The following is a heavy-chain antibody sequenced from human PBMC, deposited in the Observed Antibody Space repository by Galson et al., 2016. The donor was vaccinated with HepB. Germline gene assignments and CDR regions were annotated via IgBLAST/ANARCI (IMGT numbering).Heavy chain of an antibody. CDR2: IWYDVSNK. CDR1: GFTFSSYG. V-gene: IGHV3-33*01. Sequence: SLRLSCAASGFTFSSYGMHWVRQAPGKGLEWLAVIWYDVSNKYYADSVKGRFTISRDNSKNTLYLQMNNLRAEDTAVYYCARDTKGRVEVVVAANYYYYYGMDVWGQGTTVTVSS. D-gene: IGHD2-15*01. CDR3: ARDTKGRVEVVVAANYYYYYGMDV. J-gene: IGHJ6*02.